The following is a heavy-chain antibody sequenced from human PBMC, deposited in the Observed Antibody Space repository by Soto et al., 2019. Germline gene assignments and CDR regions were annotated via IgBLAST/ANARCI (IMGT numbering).Heavy chain of an antibody. CDR2: INHSGST. Sequence: PSETLSLTCAVYGGSFSGYYWSWIRQPPWKGLEWIGEINHSGSTKYNPSLKSRVTISVDTSKNQFSLKLSSVTAADTAVYYCARALTSVNWFDPWGQGTLVTGST. CDR3: ARALTSVNWFDP. V-gene: IGHV4-34*01. D-gene: IGHD4-17*01. CDR1: GGSFSGYY. J-gene: IGHJ5*02.